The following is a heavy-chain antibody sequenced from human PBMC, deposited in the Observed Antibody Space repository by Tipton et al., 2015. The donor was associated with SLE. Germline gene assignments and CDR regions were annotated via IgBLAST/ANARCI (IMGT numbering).Heavy chain of an antibody. CDR3: ARGLGTVTTRAFDI. D-gene: IGHD4-17*01. Sequence: TLSLTCAVYGGSFSGYYWSWIRQPPGKGLEWIGEINQSGSTNHNPSPKSRVTISLDTSKNQFSLKLNSVTAADTAVYYCARGLGTVTTRAFDIWGQGTMVTVSS. J-gene: IGHJ3*02. V-gene: IGHV4-34*01. CDR2: INQSGST. CDR1: GGSFSGYY.